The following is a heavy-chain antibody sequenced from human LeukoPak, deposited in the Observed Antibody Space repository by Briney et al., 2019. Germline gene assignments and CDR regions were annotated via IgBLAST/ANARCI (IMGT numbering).Heavy chain of an antibody. J-gene: IGHJ3*02. V-gene: IGHV3-33*01. Sequence: GGSLRLSCAASGFTFSSYGMHWVRQAPGKGLEWVAVIWYDGSNKYYADSVKGRFTISRDNSKNPLYLQMNSLRAEDTAVYYCARDRQQLAPPDAFDIWGQGTMVTVSS. D-gene: IGHD6-13*01. CDR3: ARDRQQLAPPDAFDI. CDR1: GFTFSSYG. CDR2: IWYDGSNK.